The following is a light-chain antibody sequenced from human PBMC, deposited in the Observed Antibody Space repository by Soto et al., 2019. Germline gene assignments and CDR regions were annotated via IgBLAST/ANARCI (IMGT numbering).Light chain of an antibody. CDR2: AAS. J-gene: IGKJ5*01. Sequence: DIQMTQSPSSLSASVGDRVTITCRASQSISSYLNWYQQKPGKAPKLLIYAASSLQSGVPSRFSGSGSGTDFTLTISSLQPEDFATYYCQQVNSYPQTFGQGTRLEIK. CDR1: QSISSY. V-gene: IGKV1-39*01. CDR3: QQVNSYPQT.